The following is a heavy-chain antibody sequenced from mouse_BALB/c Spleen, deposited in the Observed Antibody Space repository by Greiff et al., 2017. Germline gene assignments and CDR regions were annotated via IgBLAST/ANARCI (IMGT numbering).Heavy chain of an antibody. V-gene: IGHV1-5*01. Sequence: VQLQQSGTVLARPGASVKMSCKASGYSFTSYWMHWVKQRPGQGLEWIGAIYPGNSDTSYNQKFKGKAKLTAVTSASTAYMELSSLTNEDSAVYYCTRENDYDGYAMDYWGQGTSVTVSS. CDR2: IYPGNSDT. CDR1: GYSFTSYW. D-gene: IGHD2-4*01. CDR3: TRENDYDGYAMDY. J-gene: IGHJ4*01.